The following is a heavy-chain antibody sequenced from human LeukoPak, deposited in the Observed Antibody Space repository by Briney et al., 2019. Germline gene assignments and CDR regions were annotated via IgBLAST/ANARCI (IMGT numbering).Heavy chain of an antibody. CDR1: DTSTNTYY. CDR3: AKVAKYYYGPETYFFFEH. V-gene: IGHV4-4*07. Sequence: PSETLSLTCTVSDTSTNTYYWSWIRQPAGKGLEWIGHIYATGTTNYNPSLNSRVTMSIDTSKNQFSLNLRSVTAADTAVYYCAKVAKYYYGPETYFFFEHWGQGTLVTVSS. CDR2: IYATGTT. J-gene: IGHJ4*02. D-gene: IGHD3-10*01.